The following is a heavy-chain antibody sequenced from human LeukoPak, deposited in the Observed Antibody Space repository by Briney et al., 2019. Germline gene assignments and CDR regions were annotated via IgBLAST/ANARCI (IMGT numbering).Heavy chain of an antibody. J-gene: IGHJ4*02. CDR1: GFSFSIYS. V-gene: IGHV3-21*01. D-gene: IGHD3-10*01. Sequence: GGSLRLSCAASGFSFSIYSMNWVRQAPGKGLEWVSSISSSSSYIYYADSVKGRFTISRDNAKNSLYLQLDSLRAEDTAVYYCARAYYGSGTSHFDSWGQGTLVTVSS. CDR2: ISSSSSYI. CDR3: ARAYYGSGTSHFDS.